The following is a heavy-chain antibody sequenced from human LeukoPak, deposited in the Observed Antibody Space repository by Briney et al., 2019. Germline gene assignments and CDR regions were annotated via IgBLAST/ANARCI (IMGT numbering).Heavy chain of an antibody. CDR1: GYTFTSYG. V-gene: IGHV1-18*04. J-gene: IGHJ4*02. CDR3: ARDAFGGAKAYFDY. D-gene: IGHD3-16*01. Sequence: EASVKVSCKASGYTFTSYGISWVRQAPGQGLEWMGWISAYNGNTNYAQKLQGRVTMTTGTSTSTAYMELRSLRSDDTAVYYCARDAFGGAKAYFDYWGQGTLVTVSS. CDR2: ISAYNGNT.